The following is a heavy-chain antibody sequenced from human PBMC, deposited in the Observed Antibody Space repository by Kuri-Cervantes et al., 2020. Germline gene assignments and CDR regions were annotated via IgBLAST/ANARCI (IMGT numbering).Heavy chain of an antibody. CDR1: GYTFTGYY. CDR2: IIPIFGTA. Sequence: SVKDSCKASGYTFTGYYMHWVRQAPGQGLEWMGGIIPIFGTANYAQKFQGRVTITADKSTSTAYMELSSLRSEDTAVYYCADSSSPSNWGQGTLVTVSS. J-gene: IGHJ4*02. CDR3: ADSSSPSN. V-gene: IGHV1-69*06. D-gene: IGHD6-13*01.